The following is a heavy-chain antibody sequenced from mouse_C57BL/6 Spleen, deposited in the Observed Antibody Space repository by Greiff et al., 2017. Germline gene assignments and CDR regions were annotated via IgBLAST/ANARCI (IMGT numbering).Heavy chain of an antibody. Sequence: VHLVESGAELVRPGASVTLSCKASGYTFTDYEMHWVKQTPVHGLEWIGAIDPETGGTAYNQKFKGKAILTADKSSSTAYMELRSLTSEDSAVYYCTRGLGYFDYWGQGTTLTVSS. J-gene: IGHJ2*01. CDR1: GYTFTDYE. CDR2: IDPETGGT. D-gene: IGHD3-3*01. CDR3: TRGLGYFDY. V-gene: IGHV1-15*01.